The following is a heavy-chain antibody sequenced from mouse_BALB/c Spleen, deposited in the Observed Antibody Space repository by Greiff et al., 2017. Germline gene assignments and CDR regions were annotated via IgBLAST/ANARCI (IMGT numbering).Heavy chain of an antibody. J-gene: IGHJ4*01. CDR2: IDPANGNT. CDR1: GFNIKDTY. D-gene: IGHD2-2*01. CDR3: ARGFGYGYAMDY. Sequence: EVQLQQSGAELVKPGASVKLSCTASGFNIKDTYMHWVKQRPEQGLEWIGRIDPANGNTKYDPKFQGKATITADTSSNTAYLQLSSLTSEDTAVYYCARGFGYGYAMDYWGQGTSVTVSS. V-gene: IGHV14-3*02.